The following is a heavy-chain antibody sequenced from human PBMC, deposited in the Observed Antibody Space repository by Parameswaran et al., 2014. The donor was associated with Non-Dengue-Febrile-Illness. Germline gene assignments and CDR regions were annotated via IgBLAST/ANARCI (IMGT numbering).Heavy chain of an antibody. CDR2: ISGSGGST. V-gene: IGHV3-23*01. D-gene: IGHD3-3*01. J-gene: IGHJ4*02. CDR3: AKPPRGYDFWSGYHFDY. Sequence: VRQMPGKGLEWVSAISGSGGSTYYADSVKGRFTISRDNSKNTLYLQMNSLRAEDTAVYYCAKPPRGYDFWSGYHFDYWGQGTLVTVSS.